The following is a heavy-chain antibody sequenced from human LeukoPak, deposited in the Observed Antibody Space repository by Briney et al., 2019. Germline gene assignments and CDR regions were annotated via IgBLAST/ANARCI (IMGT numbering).Heavy chain of an antibody. CDR2: IYYSGST. CDR3: AKAGVRYFDSSGLYAFDF. J-gene: IGHJ3*01. D-gene: IGHD3-22*01. Sequence: SETLSLTCTVSGGSISSSSYYWGWIRQPPGKGLEWIGTIYYSGSTYHNPSLKSRVTLSVDTSRNQFSLRLSSVDAADTAVYYCAKAGVRYFDSSGLYAFDFWGQGTTVTVSS. CDR1: GGSISSSSYY. V-gene: IGHV4-39*01.